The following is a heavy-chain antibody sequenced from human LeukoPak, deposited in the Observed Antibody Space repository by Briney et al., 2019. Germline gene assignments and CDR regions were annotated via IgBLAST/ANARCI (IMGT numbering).Heavy chain of an antibody. V-gene: IGHV3-23*01. Sequence: PGGSLRLSCAASGFTFSSYGMSWVRQAPGKGLEWVSAISGSGGSTYYADSVKGRFTISRDNSKNTLYLQMNSLRAEDTAVYYCARARLDYTYYYYYMDVWGKGTTVTVSS. J-gene: IGHJ6*03. CDR3: ARARLDYTYYYYYMDV. D-gene: IGHD4-11*01. CDR1: GFTFSSYG. CDR2: ISGSGGST.